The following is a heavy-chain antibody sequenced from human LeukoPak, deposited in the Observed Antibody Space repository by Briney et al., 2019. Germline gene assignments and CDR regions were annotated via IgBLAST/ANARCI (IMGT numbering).Heavy chain of an antibody. CDR3: ASSCSTSCYNFDY. V-gene: IGHV4-30-4*08. CDR2: IYYSGST. Sequence: PSETLSLTCTVSGGSISSGDYYWSWIRRPPGKGLEWIGYIYYSGSTYYNPSLKSRVTISVDTSKNQFSLKLSSVTAADTAVYYCASSCSTSCYNFDYWGQGTLVTVSS. D-gene: IGHD2-2*02. J-gene: IGHJ4*02. CDR1: GGSISSGDYY.